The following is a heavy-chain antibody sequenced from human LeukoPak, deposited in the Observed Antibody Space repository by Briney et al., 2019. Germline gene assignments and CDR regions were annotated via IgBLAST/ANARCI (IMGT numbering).Heavy chain of an antibody. CDR2: INQDGSKE. V-gene: IGHV3-7*01. D-gene: IGHD5-12*01. CDR1: GFTFSNYW. CDR3: VRDGGVSGYDLLDY. Sequence: PGGSLRLSCAASGFTFSNYWMTWVRQAPGKGLEWVAHINQDGSKEYYMDSVKARFTISRDNAKNSLSLQMNGLRAEDTAVYYCVRDGGVSGYDLLDYWGQGTLVTVSS. J-gene: IGHJ4*02.